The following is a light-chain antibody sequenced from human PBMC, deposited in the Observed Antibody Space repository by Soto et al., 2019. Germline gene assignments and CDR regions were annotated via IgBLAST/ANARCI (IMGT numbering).Light chain of an antibody. CDR3: QQYYNLAPP. CDR2: WAS. V-gene: IGKV4-1*01. CDR1: QRVFFNSNNKNF. Sequence: DIVMTQSPDSLAVSLGERATINCKSSQRVFFNSNNKNFLAWYQQKPGQPPKLLIYWASTRESGVPDRFSGSGSGTDFTLTISSLQDDDVAVYFCQQYYNLAPPFGQGKKVEI. J-gene: IGKJ1*01.